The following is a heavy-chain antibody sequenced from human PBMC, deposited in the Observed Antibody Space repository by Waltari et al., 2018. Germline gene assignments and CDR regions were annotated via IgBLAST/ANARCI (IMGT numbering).Heavy chain of an antibody. Sequence: QLQLQESGPGLVKPSETLSLTCTVSGCSISTNSFDGGWIRQPPGKGPEWIGTFHYRGTTYYNASLKSRLTISVDTSKNQFSLKLSSVTAADTAAYYCARHRDSSSHYVGWFDPWGQGTLVTVSS. CDR1: GCSISTNSFD. V-gene: IGHV4-39*01. D-gene: IGHD6-13*01. CDR2: FHYRGTT. CDR3: ARHRDSSSHYVGWFDP. J-gene: IGHJ5*02.